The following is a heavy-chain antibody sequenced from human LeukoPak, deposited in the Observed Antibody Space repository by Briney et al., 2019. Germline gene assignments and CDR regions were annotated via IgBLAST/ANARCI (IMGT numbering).Heavy chain of an antibody. CDR3: ARDVSGRLNWFDP. V-gene: IGHV1-69*05. J-gene: IGHJ5*02. CDR1: RGTFSSYA. CDR2: IIPIFGTA. Sequence: ASVKVSCKASRGTFSSYAISWVRQAPGQRLEWMGGIIPIFGTANYAQKFQGRVTIPTDESTSTAYMELSSLRSEDTAVYYCARDVSGRLNWFDPWGEGTLVTVSS. D-gene: IGHD6-19*01.